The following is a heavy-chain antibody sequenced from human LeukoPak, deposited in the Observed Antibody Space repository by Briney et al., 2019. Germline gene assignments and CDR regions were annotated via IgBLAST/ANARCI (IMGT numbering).Heavy chain of an antibody. J-gene: IGHJ5*02. Sequence: SETLSLTCAVSGGSISSSNWWSWVRQPPGKGLEWIGEIYHSGSTNYTPSLKSRVTISVDKSKNQFSLKLSSVTAADTAVYYCARVRHYYGSGSYYGWFDPWGQGTLVTVSS. V-gene: IGHV4-4*02. CDR1: GGSISSSNW. CDR2: IYHSGST. CDR3: ARVRHYYGSGSYYGWFDP. D-gene: IGHD3-10*01.